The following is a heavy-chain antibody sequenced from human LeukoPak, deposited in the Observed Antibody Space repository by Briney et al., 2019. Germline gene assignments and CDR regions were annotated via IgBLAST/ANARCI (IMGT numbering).Heavy chain of an antibody. J-gene: IGHJ4*02. CDR1: GGSISSYY. CDR2: IQYSGNA. Sequence: PSETLSLTCTVSGGSISSYYWSWIRQPPGKRLEWIGYIQYSGNANYNAFLKSRVIMSVDTSKNQFSLRLTSVTAADTAVYYCARARGGGVYDSWGQGTLVTVSS. CDR3: ARARGGGVYDS. V-gene: IGHV4-59*01. D-gene: IGHD3-16*01.